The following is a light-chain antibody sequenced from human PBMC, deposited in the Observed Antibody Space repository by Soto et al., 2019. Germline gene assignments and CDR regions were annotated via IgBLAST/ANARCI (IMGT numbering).Light chain of an antibody. CDR1: QSVLSSSKNKNF. J-gene: IGKJ4*01. Sequence: DIVMTQSPDSLAVSLGERATINCKSSQSVLSSSKNKNFLAWYQQKPGQPPKLLVSWASTRESGVPDRFSGSGSGIDFTLTISSLQAEDVAVYYCQQYYTTPLTFGGGTNVEIK. CDR3: QQYYTTPLT. V-gene: IGKV4-1*01. CDR2: WAS.